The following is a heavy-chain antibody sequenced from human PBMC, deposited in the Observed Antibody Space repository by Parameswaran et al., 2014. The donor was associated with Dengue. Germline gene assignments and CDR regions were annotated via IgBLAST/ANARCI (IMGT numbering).Heavy chain of an antibody. V-gene: IGHV4-59*01. Sequence: ASETLSLTCTVSGGSISSYYWSWIRQPPGKGLEWIGYIYYSGSTNYNPSLKSRVTISVDTSKNQFSLKLSSVTAADTAVYYCARIRSSGWAKFDYWGQGTLVTVSS. D-gene: IGHD6-19*01. J-gene: IGHJ4*02. CDR1: GGSISSYY. CDR3: ARIRSSGWAKFDY. CDR2: IYYSGST.